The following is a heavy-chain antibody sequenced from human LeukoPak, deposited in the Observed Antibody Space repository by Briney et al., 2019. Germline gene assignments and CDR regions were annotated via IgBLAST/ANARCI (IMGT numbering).Heavy chain of an antibody. V-gene: IGHV1-46*01. Sequence: ASVKVSCKASGYPFTTYYMHWVRQAPGQGLEWMGIISPSVGTTTYAQRFQGRVTMTRDTSTSTVYMELSSLRSEDTAVYYCARFRANYGDYPGAFDIWGQGTMVTVSS. J-gene: IGHJ3*02. D-gene: IGHD4-17*01. CDR1: GYPFTTYY. CDR2: ISPSVGTT. CDR3: ARFRANYGDYPGAFDI.